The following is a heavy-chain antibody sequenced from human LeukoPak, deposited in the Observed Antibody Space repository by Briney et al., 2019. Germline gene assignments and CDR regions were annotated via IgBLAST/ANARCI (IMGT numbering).Heavy chain of an antibody. V-gene: IGHV3-21*01. J-gene: IGHJ4*02. CDR1: VFTFISDS. CDR3: ARGRPNLDY. CDR2: ISRSSSYT. Sequence: GGSLRLSCAASVFTFISDSMSWVRQAPGKGLEWVSSISRSSSYTSYADSVKGRFTISKDNAKNSLYLQMNSLRPEDTAVYYCARGRPNLDYWGQGTLVTVSS.